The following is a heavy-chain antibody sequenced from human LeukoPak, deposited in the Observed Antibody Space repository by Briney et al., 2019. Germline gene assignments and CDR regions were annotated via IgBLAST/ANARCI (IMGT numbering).Heavy chain of an antibody. J-gene: IGHJ4*02. CDR2: IYHSGST. D-gene: IGHD3-3*02. CDR1: GGSISSGGYY. CDR3: ARVLAGSYYFDY. V-gene: IGHV4-30-2*01. Sequence: PSQTLSLTCTVSGGSISSGGYYWGWIRQPPGKGLEWIGYIYHSGSTYYNPSLKSRVTISVDRSKNQFSLKLSSVTAADTAVYYCARVLAGSYYFDYWGQGTLVTVSS.